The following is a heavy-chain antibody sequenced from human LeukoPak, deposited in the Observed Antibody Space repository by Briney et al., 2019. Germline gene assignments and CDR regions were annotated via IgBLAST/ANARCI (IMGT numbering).Heavy chain of an antibody. CDR3: ARDRLHYGEYEKTFDY. J-gene: IGHJ4*02. CDR2: ISYDGSNE. V-gene: IGHV3-30*04. CDR1: GFTFSSYV. D-gene: IGHD4-17*01. Sequence: PGGSLRLSCAASGFTFSSYVMHWVRQAPGKGLEWVAIISYDGSNEYYADSVKGRFTISRDNSKNTLYLQMNSLRAADTAVYYCARDRLHYGEYEKTFDYWGQGTLVSVSS.